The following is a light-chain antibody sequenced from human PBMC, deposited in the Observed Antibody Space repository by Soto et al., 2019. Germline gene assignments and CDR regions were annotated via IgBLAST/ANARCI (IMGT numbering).Light chain of an antibody. J-gene: IGKJ1*01. V-gene: IGKV1-5*03. Sequence: DIQMTQSPSTLSASVGDRVTITCRASQSISSWLAWYQHKPGKAPNLLIYMASNLQSGVPSRFSGSGSGTEFTLTISSLQPDDFATYYCQQYKTSWTFGQGTKVEVK. CDR1: QSISSW. CDR3: QQYKTSWT. CDR2: MAS.